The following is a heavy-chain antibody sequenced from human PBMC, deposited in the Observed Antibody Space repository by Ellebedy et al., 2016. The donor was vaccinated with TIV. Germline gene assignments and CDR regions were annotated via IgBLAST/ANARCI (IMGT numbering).Heavy chain of an antibody. D-gene: IGHD3-22*01. CDR2: INHSGST. J-gene: IGHJ4*02. V-gene: IGHV4-34*01. Sequence: SETLSLTCTVSGGSISSYYWSWIRQPPGKGLEWIGEINHSGSTNYNPSLKSRVTVSVDTSKNQFSLKLSSVTAADTAVYYCARGKPHYYDSSGWGFDYWGQGTLVIVSS. CDR1: GGSISSYY. CDR3: ARGKPHYYDSSGWGFDY.